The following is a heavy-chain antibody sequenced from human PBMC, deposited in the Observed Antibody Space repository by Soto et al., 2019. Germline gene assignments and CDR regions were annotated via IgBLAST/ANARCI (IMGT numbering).Heavy chain of an antibody. D-gene: IGHD1-26*01. CDR1: GFTFSSYG. CDR2: ISYDGSNK. V-gene: IGHV3-30*03. Sequence: GWSLRLSCAASGFTFSSYGMHLVRQAPGKGLEWVAVISYDGSNKYYADSVKGRFTISRDNSKNTLYLQMNSLRAEDTAVYYCASGIVGATPFDCWGKGTLVTVSS. J-gene: IGHJ4*02. CDR3: ASGIVGATPFDC.